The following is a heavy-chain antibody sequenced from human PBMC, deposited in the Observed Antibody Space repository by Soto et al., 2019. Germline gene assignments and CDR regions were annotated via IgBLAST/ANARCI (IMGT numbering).Heavy chain of an antibody. CDR3: VSDRGYGHASVPYS. J-gene: IGHJ4*02. D-gene: IGHD5-18*01. V-gene: IGHV3-30*03. Sequence: QAHLVESGGGVVQPGRSLRLSCAASGFTFTSYGMHWVRQAPGPRLEWVAVISYDGGLQHYADSVKGRFTISRDTSKNMVLLQMNSLRAEDTAVYYCVSDRGYGHASVPYSWGQGTLVSVSS. CDR2: ISYDGGLQ. CDR1: GFTFTSYG.